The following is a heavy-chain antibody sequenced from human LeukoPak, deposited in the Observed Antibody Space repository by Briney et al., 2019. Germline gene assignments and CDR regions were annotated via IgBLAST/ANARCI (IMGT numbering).Heavy chain of an antibody. J-gene: IGHJ4*02. CDR2: INPNSGGT. Sequence: ASVKVSCKASGYTFTGYYMHWVRQAPGQGLEWMGWINPNSGGTNYAQKFQGRVTMTRDTSISTAYMELSRLRSDDTAVYYCARVLYYDFWSGYIDYWGQGTLVTVSS. CDR3: ARVLYYDFWSGYIDY. D-gene: IGHD3-3*01. CDR1: GYTFTGYY. V-gene: IGHV1-2*02.